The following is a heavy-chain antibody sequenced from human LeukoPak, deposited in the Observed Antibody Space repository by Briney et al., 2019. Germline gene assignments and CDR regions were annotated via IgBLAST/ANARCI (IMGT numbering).Heavy chain of an antibody. CDR3: AKDALISFRGAWSQSDY. V-gene: IGHV3-30*02. D-gene: IGHD3-16*02. Sequence: GGSLRLSCAASGFPFSTYDMHWVRQAPGKGLEWVAFVRYGGTNKYYADSVKGRFTVSRDNSKNTLFLQVNSLRAEDTAVYYCAKDALISFRGAWSQSDYWGQGTLVTVSS. J-gene: IGHJ4*02. CDR2: VRYGGTNK. CDR1: GFPFSTYD.